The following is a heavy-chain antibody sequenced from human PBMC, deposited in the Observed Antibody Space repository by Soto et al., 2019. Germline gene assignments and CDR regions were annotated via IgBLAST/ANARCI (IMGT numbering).Heavy chain of an antibody. V-gene: IGHV3-30-3*01. CDR1: GFTLSSYA. Sequence: GGSLRLSXAASGFTLSSYAMHWVRQAPGKGLEWVAVISYDGSNKYYADSVKGRFTISRDNSKNTLYLQMNSLRAEDTAVYYCARAFDYYDSSGYPFVDYWGQGTLVTVSS. D-gene: IGHD3-22*01. CDR2: ISYDGSNK. CDR3: ARAFDYYDSSGYPFVDY. J-gene: IGHJ4*02.